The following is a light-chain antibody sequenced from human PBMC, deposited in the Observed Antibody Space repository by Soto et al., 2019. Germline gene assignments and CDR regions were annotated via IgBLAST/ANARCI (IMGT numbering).Light chain of an antibody. CDR1: QSLLHRNGYNH. Sequence: DIVMTQSQLSLPVTPGEPASISCRSSQSLLHRNGYNHLNWYLQKPGQSPQLLIYLGSNRASGVPDRFGVRGSGTDFTLKISRVEAEDVRVDYYMDALHSPITFGGGTKVESK. V-gene: IGKV2-28*01. J-gene: IGKJ4*01. CDR2: LGS. CDR3: MDALHSPIT.